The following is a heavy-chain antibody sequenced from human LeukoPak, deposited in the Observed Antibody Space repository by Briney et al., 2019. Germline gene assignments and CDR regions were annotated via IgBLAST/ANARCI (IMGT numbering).Heavy chain of an antibody. D-gene: IGHD4-23*01. CDR1: GGSISSYY. CDR3: ARGGTAVIAPYAFDI. J-gene: IGHJ3*02. Sequence: SETLSLTCTVSGGSISSYYWSWIRQPPGKGLEWIGYIYYSGSTNYNPSLKSRATISVDTSKNQFSLKVSSVTAADTAVYYCARGGTAVIAPYAFDIWGQGTMVTVSS. CDR2: IYYSGST. V-gene: IGHV4-59*01.